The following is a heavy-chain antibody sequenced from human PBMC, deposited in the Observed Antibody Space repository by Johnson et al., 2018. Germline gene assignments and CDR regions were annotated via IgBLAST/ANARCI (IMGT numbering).Heavy chain of an antibody. CDR3: GRVAPNHGWFNYGS. D-gene: IGHD6-19*01. Sequence: QVQLQQWGAGLLRPSEILSLTCAVYGGSLSDHYWSWIRQPPWKGLEWIGEINQSGSTSYNPSLNSRVTISVDTSKNRFSRKVRALTAADTGVYYCGRVAPNHGWFNYGSWVQGTQVIVSS. CDR1: GGSLSDHY. J-gene: IGHJ5*02. CDR2: INQSGST. V-gene: IGHV4-34*01.